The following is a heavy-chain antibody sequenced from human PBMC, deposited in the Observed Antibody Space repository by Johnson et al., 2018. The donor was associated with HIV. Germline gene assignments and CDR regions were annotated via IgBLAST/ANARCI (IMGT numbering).Heavy chain of an antibody. CDR1: GFTFSSYA. J-gene: IGHJ3*02. V-gene: IGHV3-49*04. CDR3: TSGYSSLADAFDI. Sequence: EVQLVESGGGVVRPGGSLRLSCAASGFTFSSYAMHWVRQAPGKGLEWVGFIRSNAYGGTTEYAASVKGRFTIFIDDSQSIAYLQMTSLITEDTAVYYCTSGYSSLADAFDIWGQGTKVTVSS. D-gene: IGHD5-12*01. CDR2: IRSNAYGGTT.